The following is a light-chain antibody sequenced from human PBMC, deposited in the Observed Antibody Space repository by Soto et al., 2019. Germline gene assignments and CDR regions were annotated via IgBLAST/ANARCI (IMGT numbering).Light chain of an antibody. CDR2: AAS. CDR1: QSVLYTSNNKDY. CDR3: QQYYSYPRT. Sequence: DIVMTQSPDSLAVSLGERATINCKSSQSVLYTSNNKDYLGWYQQKPGKAPKLLIYAASTLQSGVPSRFSGSGSGTDFTLTISCLQSEDFATYYCQQYYSYPRTFGQGTKVDIK. J-gene: IGKJ1*01. V-gene: IGKV4-1*01.